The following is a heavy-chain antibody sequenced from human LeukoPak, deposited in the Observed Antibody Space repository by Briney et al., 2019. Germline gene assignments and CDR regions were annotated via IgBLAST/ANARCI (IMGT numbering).Heavy chain of an antibody. CDR3: ARSGITIFGVVPAPKNDAFDI. J-gene: IGHJ3*02. Sequence: GASVKVSCKASGYTFTSYDINWVRQATGQGLEWMGGIIPIFGTANYAQKFQGRVTITADESTSTAYMELSSLRSEDTAVYYCARSGITIFGVVPAPKNDAFDIWGQGTMVTVSS. D-gene: IGHD3-3*01. V-gene: IGHV1-69*13. CDR1: GYTFTSYD. CDR2: IIPIFGTA.